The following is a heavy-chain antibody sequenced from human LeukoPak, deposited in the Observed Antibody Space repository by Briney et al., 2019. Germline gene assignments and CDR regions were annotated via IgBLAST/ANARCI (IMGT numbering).Heavy chain of an antibody. V-gene: IGHV5-51*01. CDR2: ILPRNSDT. CDR3: AHTGLEDAFHI. J-gene: IGHJ3*02. D-gene: IGHD1-14*01. Sequence: GESLKISCKGSGYSFTSYWIGWVRQMPGKGLEYMGIILPRNSDTRYSPSFQGHVTLSVDKSITTAYLQWSSLEASDTAIYYCAHTGLEDAFHIWGQGTVVTVSS. CDR1: GYSFTSYW.